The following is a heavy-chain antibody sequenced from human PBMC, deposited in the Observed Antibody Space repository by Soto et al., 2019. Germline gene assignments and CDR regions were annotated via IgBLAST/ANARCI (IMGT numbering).Heavy chain of an antibody. D-gene: IGHD1-26*01. V-gene: IGHV4-59*01. CDR2: VYHSGTT. CDR1: GVSITGSY. J-gene: IGHJ4*02. CDR3: ARDMPYGAGSLAGCDY. Sequence: ETLSLTCSVSGVSITGSYWSWIRQPPGKTLEWIGYVYHSGTTTYNPSPKSRVSISVDTSKNQFSLRLTSVIAADTAVYYCARDMPYGAGSLAGCDYWGQGILVTVS.